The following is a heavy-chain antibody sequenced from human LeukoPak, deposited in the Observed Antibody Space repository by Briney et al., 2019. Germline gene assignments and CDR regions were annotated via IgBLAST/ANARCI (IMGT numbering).Heavy chain of an antibody. CDR1: GYSFSSYW. Sequence: GESLKISCKGSGYSFSSYWIAWVRQMPGKALEWMGIIYPSDSDSRYSPSFQGQVTISADKSISTAYLQWSSLKASDTAMYYCARLADQAAAELDYWGQGTLVTVSS. V-gene: IGHV5-51*01. J-gene: IGHJ4*02. CDR2: IYPSDSDS. CDR3: ARLADQAAAELDY. D-gene: IGHD6-13*01.